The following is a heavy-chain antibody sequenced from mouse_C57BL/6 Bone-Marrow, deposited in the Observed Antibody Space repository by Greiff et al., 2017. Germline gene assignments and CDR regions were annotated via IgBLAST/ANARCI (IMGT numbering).Heavy chain of an antibody. CDR3: ARSLFYYYGSSPFDY. Sequence: QVQLQQPGAELVKPGASVKLSCKASGYTFTSYWMHWVKQRPGRGFEWIGRIDPNSGGTKYNEKFKSKATLTVDKPSSTAYMQLSSLTSEDSAVYYCARSLFYYYGSSPFDYWGQGTTLTVSS. D-gene: IGHD1-1*01. J-gene: IGHJ2*01. V-gene: IGHV1-72*01. CDR1: GYTFTSYW. CDR2: IDPNSGGT.